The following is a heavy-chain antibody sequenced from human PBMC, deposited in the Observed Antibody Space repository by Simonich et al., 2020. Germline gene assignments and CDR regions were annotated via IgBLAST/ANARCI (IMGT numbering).Heavy chain of an antibody. CDR2: INPNSGGT. Sequence: QVQLVQSGAEVKKPGASVKVSCKASGYTFTGYYMHWVRQAPGQGLEWRGWINPNSGGTNYAQKFQGRVTRTRDTSISTAYMELSRLRSDDTAGYYCARDPVVPAAIRNAFDIWGQGTMVTVSS. CDR3: ARDPVVPAAIRNAFDI. V-gene: IGHV1-2*02. CDR1: GYTFTGYY. J-gene: IGHJ3*02. D-gene: IGHD2-2*01.